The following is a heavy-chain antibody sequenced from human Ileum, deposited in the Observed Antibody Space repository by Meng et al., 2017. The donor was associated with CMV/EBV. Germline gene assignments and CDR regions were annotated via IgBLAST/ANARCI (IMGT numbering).Heavy chain of an antibody. Sequence: CKASGYTCNNYNNHWLRQAPGQGPERMGILDPISGHTSYAQKFKGRVTMTRDTSTSTLDMELNSLRSEDTAVYYCARDASGYSNWFDPWGQGTLVTVSS. V-gene: IGHV1-46*02. CDR1: GYTCNNYN. D-gene: IGHD5-12*01. CDR3: ARDASGYSNWFDP. J-gene: IGHJ5*02. CDR2: LDPISGHT.